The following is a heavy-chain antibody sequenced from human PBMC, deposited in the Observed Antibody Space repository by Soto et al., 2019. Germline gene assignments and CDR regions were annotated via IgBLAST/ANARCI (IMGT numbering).Heavy chain of an antibody. Sequence: EVQLLESGGGLVQPGGSLRLSCAASGFTFSSYAMSWVRQAPGKGLEWVSAISSSGGSTYYADSVKGRFTISRDNSKNTLSLQMNSLRAEDSALYYCAKDGMLASAGFYYFDSWGQGTLVTVSS. CDR1: GFTFSSYA. CDR2: ISSSGGST. V-gene: IGHV3-23*01. D-gene: IGHD6-13*01. CDR3: AKDGMLASAGFYYFDS. J-gene: IGHJ4*02.